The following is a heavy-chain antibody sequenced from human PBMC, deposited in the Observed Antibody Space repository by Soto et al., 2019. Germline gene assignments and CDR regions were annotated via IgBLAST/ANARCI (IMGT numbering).Heavy chain of an antibody. CDR1: GFSVIGNY. J-gene: IGHJ4*02. Sequence: EVQLVESGGGLIQPGGSLRLSCAASGFSVIGNYMSWVRLAPGKGLEWVSVIYSGGTTSYADSVKGRFTISRDNSRNTLYLQLNSLRAEDTAVYYCAGSTNYYLYYFDYWGQGTLVAVSS. CDR3: AGSTNYYLYYFDY. V-gene: IGHV3-53*01. CDR2: IYSGGTT. D-gene: IGHD1-26*01.